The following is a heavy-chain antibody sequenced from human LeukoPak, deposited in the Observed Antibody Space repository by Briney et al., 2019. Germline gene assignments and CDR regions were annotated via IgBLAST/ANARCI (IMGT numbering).Heavy chain of an antibody. CDR3: ARLNYYGFDY. D-gene: IGHD1-26*01. CDR1: GGSIRSTSYY. Sequence: SETLSLTCTVSGGSIRSTSYYWGWIRQPPGKGLEWIGSIYYSGSTYYNPSLKSRVTISVDTSKNQFSLKLSSVTAADTAVYYCARLNYYGFDYWGQGTLVTFSS. J-gene: IGHJ4*02. CDR2: IYYSGST. V-gene: IGHV4-39*07.